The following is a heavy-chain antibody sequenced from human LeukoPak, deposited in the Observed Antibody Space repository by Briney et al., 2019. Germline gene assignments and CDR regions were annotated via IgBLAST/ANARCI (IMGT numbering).Heavy chain of an antibody. CDR1: RFPFRSYI. V-gene: IGHV3-21*04. CDR2: IRRSNNYI. J-gene: IGHJ3*02. D-gene: IGHD3-3*01. CDR3: ARDWSPDLEWWDDAFDI. Sequence: PGGALLLCCSAHRFPFRSYIGTRGRQAPGKGVGWVSSIRRSNNYIYEADSVKGRFTISRDNAKNTLYLQMNSLRAEDTALYYCARDWSPDLEWWDDAFDIWGQGTMVTVSS.